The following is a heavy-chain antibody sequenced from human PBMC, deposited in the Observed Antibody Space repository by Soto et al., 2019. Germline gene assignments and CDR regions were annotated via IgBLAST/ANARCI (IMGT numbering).Heavy chain of an antibody. CDR2: IYTSGST. D-gene: IGHD5-12*01. CDR3: ARAGHPTLYSGYDFDYFDY. Sequence: PSETLSLTCTVSGGSISSYYWSWIRQPAGKGLEWIGRIYTSGSTNYNPSLKSRVTMSVDTSKNQFSLKLSSVTAADTAVYYCARAGHPTLYSGYDFDYFDYWGQGTLVPVYS. V-gene: IGHV4-4*07. J-gene: IGHJ4*02. CDR1: GGSISSYY.